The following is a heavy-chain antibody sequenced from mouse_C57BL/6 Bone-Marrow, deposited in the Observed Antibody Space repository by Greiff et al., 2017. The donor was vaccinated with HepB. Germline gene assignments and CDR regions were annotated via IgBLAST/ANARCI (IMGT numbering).Heavy chain of an antibody. V-gene: IGHV1-52*01. CDR3: TRSWYGYPYAMDY. CDR1: GYTFTSYW. D-gene: IGHD2-2*01. CDR2: IDPSDSET. Sequence: QVQLQQPGAELVRPGSSVKLSCKASGYTFTSYWMHWVKQRPIQGLEWIGNIDPSDSETNYNQKFKDKATLTVDKSSSTAYMQLSRLTSEDSAVYCCTRSWYGYPYAMDYWGQGTSVTVSS. J-gene: IGHJ4*01.